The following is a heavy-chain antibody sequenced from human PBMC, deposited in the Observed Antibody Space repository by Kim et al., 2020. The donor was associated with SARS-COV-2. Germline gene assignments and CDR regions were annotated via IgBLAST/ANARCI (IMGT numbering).Heavy chain of an antibody. J-gene: IGHJ4*02. Sequence: GYAQKFQGRVTMTRNTSISTAYMELSSLRSEDTAVYYCASYMGSSSKVDYWGQGTLVTVSS. CDR3: ASYMGSSSKVDY. V-gene: IGHV1-8*01. D-gene: IGHD6-6*01.